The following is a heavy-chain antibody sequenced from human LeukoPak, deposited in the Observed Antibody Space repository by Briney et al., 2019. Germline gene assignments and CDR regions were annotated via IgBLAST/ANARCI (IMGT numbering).Heavy chain of an antibody. CDR1: GFTFSSYA. D-gene: IGHD3-22*01. CDR3: AKGRHYYDSGGSYVRGDAFDL. V-gene: IGHV3-23*01. J-gene: IGHJ3*01. CDR2: IDIGGGST. Sequence: PGGSLRLSCAASGFTFSSYAMSWVRQAPRKGLEWVSGIDIGGGSTYYGDSVKGRFSISRDNSRSTLYLQMNSLRAEDTAVYYCAKGRHYYDSGGSYVRGDAFDLWGQGTVVTVSS.